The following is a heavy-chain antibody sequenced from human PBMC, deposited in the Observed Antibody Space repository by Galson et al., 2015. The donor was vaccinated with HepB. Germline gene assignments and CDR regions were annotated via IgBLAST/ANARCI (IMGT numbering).Heavy chain of an antibody. CDR1: GFTFSSYG. CDR2: IRYDGGNK. D-gene: IGHD6-13*01. Sequence: SLRLSCAASGFTFSSYGMHWVRQAPGKGLEWVAFIRYDGGNKYYADSVKGRFTIFRDNSKNTLYLQMNSLRGEDTAVYYCAAPGVAAPGEYFQHWGQGTLVTVSS. V-gene: IGHV3-30*02. CDR3: AAPGVAAPGEYFQH. J-gene: IGHJ1*01.